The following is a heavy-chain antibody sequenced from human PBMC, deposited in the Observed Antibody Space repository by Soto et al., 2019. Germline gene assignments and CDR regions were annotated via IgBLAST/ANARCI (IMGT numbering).Heavy chain of an antibody. CDR3: ARNVGSSGSSRWLDT. CDR1: GFTLSNYG. Sequence: QVQLVESEGGVVQPGRSLNMSCVASGFTLSNYGMRWVRQAPGKGLEWVAVIWYDGTTTYSADSVKGRFSISRDNSKNTLSLQMSRLRAEDTAVYYCARNVGSSGSSRWLDTWGQGTLVTVSS. V-gene: IGHV3-33*01. CDR2: IWYDGTTT. J-gene: IGHJ5*02. D-gene: IGHD3-10*01.